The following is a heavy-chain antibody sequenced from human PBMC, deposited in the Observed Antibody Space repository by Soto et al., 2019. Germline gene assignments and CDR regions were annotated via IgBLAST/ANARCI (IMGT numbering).Heavy chain of an antibody. J-gene: IGHJ4*02. D-gene: IGHD5-18*01. Sequence: GGSLRLSCAASGFTFSSYAMSWVRQAPGKGLEWVSAISGSGGSTYYADSVKGRFTISRDNSKNTLYLQMNSLRAEDTAVYYCAKATTSGYSYGVDYWGQGTLVTVSS. CDR1: GFTFSSYA. CDR3: AKATTSGYSYGVDY. V-gene: IGHV3-23*01. CDR2: ISGSGGST.